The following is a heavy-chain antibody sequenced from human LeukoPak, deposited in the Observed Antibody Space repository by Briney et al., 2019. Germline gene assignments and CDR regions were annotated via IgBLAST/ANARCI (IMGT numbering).Heavy chain of an antibody. D-gene: IGHD2-8*01. CDR2: IYPDDSDT. CDR1: GYSFTSYW. Sequence: GESLKISCKGSGYSFTSYWIGWVRQIPGKGLEWMGIIYPDDSDTKYSPSFQGQVTISADKSISTAYLQWSSLKASDTAMYYCARLAPCTNAVSFSNYYYSMDVWGRGTTVTVSS. J-gene: IGHJ6*03. V-gene: IGHV5-51*01. CDR3: ARLAPCTNAVSFSNYYYSMDV.